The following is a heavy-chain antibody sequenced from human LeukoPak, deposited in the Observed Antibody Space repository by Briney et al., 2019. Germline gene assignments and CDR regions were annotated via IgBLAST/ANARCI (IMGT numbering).Heavy chain of an antibody. CDR3: ARDLPGGGD. CDR2: ISYDGSNK. D-gene: IGHD3-16*01. V-gene: IGHV3-30-3*01. J-gene: IGHJ4*02. CDR1: GYTLTELS. Sequence: SCKVSGYTLTELSMHWVRQAPGKGLEWVAVISYDGSNKYYADSVKGRFTISRDNSKNTLYLQMNSLRAEDTAVYYCARDLPGGGDWGQGTLVTVSS.